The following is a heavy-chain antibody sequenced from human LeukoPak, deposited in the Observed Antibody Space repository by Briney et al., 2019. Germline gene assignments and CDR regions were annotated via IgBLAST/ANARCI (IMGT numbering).Heavy chain of an antibody. J-gene: IGHJ4*02. D-gene: IGHD2-21*01. CDR3: ARYGRLGGESFDY. CDR1: GFTFSSYE. Sequence: GESLRLSCAASGFTFSSYEMNWVRQAPGKGLEWVSYISTSVSTTYYADSVKGRFTISRDNGKNSLYLQMNSLRDEDTAVYYCARYGRLGGESFDYWGQGTLVTVSS. V-gene: IGHV3-48*03. CDR2: ISTSVSTT.